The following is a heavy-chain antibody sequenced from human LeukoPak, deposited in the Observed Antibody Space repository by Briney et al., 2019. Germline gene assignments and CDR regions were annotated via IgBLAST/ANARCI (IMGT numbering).Heavy chain of an antibody. CDR3: ARESYYGSGSAENYYYYMDV. V-gene: IGHV1-18*01. CDR2: ISAYNGNT. CDR1: GYTFTSYG. Sequence: GASVKVSCKASGYTFTSYGISWVRQAPGQGLEWMGWISAYNGNTNYAQKPQGRVTMTTDTSTSTAYMELRSLRSDDTAVYYCARESYYGSGSAENYYYYMDVWGKGTTVTVS. D-gene: IGHD3-10*01. J-gene: IGHJ6*03.